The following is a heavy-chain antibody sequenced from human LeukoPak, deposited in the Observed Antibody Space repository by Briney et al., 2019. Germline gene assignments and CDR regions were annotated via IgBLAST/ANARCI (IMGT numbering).Heavy chain of an antibody. CDR2: MNQDGSER. CDR1: GFTFSRFW. D-gene: IGHD3-16*02. Sequence: GGSLRLSCAASGFTFSRFWMSWVRQAPGKGLGWVATMNQDGSERYYVDSVKGRCTISRDNAKNSLYLQMNNLRGEDTAVYYCASGSYRENFDYWGQGTLVTVSS. V-gene: IGHV3-7*01. CDR3: ASGSYRENFDY. J-gene: IGHJ4*02.